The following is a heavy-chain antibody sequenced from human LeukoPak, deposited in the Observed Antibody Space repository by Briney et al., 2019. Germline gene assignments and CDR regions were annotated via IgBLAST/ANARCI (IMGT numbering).Heavy chain of an antibody. CDR2: ISGNGGST. D-gene: IGHD6-19*01. J-gene: IGHJ4*02. Sequence: GGSLRPSCAASGFTFSTYAMSWVRQAPGKGLEWVSGISGNGGSTNYADSVKGRFTISRDNSKNTLYLQMNSLRAEDTAVYYCAKFRGAVGGNWGNFDYWGQGTLVTVSS. CDR3: AKFRGAVGGNWGNFDY. V-gene: IGHV3-23*01. CDR1: GFTFSTYA.